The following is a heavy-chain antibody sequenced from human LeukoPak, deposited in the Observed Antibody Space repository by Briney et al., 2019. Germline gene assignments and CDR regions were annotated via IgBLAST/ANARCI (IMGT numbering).Heavy chain of an antibody. J-gene: IGHJ4*02. CDR1: GGSIRSTNW. Sequence: PSETLSLTCGVSGGSIRSTNWWSWVRQPPGQGLEWIGEISLSGQTNFNPSLNGRVTMSLDGSRNQLSLKLTSVTAADTAIYYCSRESGAFCPFGYWGQGTLVIVPP. V-gene: IGHV4/OR15-8*02. CDR3: SRESGAFCPFGY. D-gene: IGHD1-26*01. CDR2: ISLSGQT.